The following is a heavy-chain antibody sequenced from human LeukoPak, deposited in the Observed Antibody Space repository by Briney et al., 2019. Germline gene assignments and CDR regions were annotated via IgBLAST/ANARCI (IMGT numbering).Heavy chain of an antibody. Sequence: SETLSLTCTVAGGSISSSSYYWGWIRQPPGKGLEWIGSIYYSGSTYYNPSLKSRVTISVDTSKNQFSLKLSSVTAADTAVYYCARQTGLLWFGAVRNWGQGTLVTVSS. CDR1: GGSISSSSYY. CDR2: IYYSGST. D-gene: IGHD3-10*01. CDR3: ARQTGLLWFGAVRN. J-gene: IGHJ4*02. V-gene: IGHV4-39*01.